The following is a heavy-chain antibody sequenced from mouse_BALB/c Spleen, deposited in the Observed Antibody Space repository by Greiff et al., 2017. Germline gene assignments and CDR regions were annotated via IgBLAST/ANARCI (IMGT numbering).Heavy chain of an antibody. V-gene: IGHV5-6*02. CDR1: GFTFSSYG. J-gene: IGHJ3*01. D-gene: IGHD1-1*01. CDR2: ISSGGSYT. CDR3: ARDRSLIPTGFAY. Sequence: EVKLVESGGDLVKPGGSLKLSCAASGFTFSSYGMSWVRQTPDKRLEWVATISSGGSYTYYPDSVKGRFTISRDNAKNTLYLQMSSLKSEDTAMYYCARDRSLIPTGFAYWGQGTLVTVSA.